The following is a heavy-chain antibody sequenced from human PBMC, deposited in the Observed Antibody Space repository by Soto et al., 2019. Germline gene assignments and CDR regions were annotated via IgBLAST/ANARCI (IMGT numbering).Heavy chain of an antibody. CDR3: ASLLRLGYAGYSSGCYYFDY. V-gene: IGHV4-39*01. D-gene: IGHD6-19*01. CDR1: GGSISSSSYY. J-gene: IGHJ4*02. CDR2: IYYSGST. Sequence: QLQLQESGPGLVKPSETLSPTCTVSGGSISSSSYYWGWIRQPPGKGLERIGSIYYSGSTYYNPSLKSRVTISVDTSKNQCSLKLSSVTAAATAVYYCASLLRLGYAGYSSGCYYFDYWGQGTLVTVSS.